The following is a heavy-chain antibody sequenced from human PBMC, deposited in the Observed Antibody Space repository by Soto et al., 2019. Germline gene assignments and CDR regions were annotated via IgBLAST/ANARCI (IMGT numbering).Heavy chain of an antibody. V-gene: IGHV1-18*01. J-gene: IGHJ6*02. Sequence: QVQLVQSGAEVKKPGASVKVSCKASGYTFTSYGISWVRQAPGQGLEWMGWISAYNGNTNYAQKLQDRDTMTTDTSTSTAYMELRSLRSDDTAVYYCARDIAAAGTNYYYGMDVWGQGTTVTVSS. CDR2: ISAYNGNT. CDR1: GYTFTSYG. CDR3: ARDIAAAGTNYYYGMDV. D-gene: IGHD6-13*01.